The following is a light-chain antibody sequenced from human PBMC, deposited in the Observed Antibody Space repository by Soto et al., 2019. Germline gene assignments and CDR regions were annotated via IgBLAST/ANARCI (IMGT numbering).Light chain of an antibody. J-gene: IGLJ1*01. CDR2: DVT. CDR1: SSDVGGYYS. CDR3: SSYTSSSTDV. V-gene: IGLV2-14*01. Sequence: QSVLTQPASVSGSPGQSITISCTGTSSDVGGYYSVSWYQQHPGKAPKLMIYDVTNRPSGVSNRFSGSKSGNTASLTISGLQAADEADYYCSSYTSSSTDVFGTGTKVTV.